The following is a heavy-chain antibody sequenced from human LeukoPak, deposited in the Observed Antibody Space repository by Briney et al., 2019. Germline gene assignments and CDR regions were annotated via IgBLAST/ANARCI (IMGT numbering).Heavy chain of an antibody. CDR3: ARDPEGIAVAGQPDC. J-gene: IGHJ4*02. D-gene: IGHD6-19*01. CDR2: INPNSGGT. CDR1: GYTFTGYY. V-gene: IGHV1-2*02. Sequence: ASVKVSCKASGYTFTGYYMHWVRQAPGQGLEWMGWINPNSGGTNYAQKFQGRVTMTRDTSISTAYMELSRLRSDDTAVYYCARDPEGIAVAGQPDCWGQGTLVTVSS.